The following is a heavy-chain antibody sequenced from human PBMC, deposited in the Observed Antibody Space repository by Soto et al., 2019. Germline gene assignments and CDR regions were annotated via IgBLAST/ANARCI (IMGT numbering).Heavy chain of an antibody. CDR2: IIPILGIA. CDR1: GGTFSSYT. D-gene: IGHD4-17*01. J-gene: IGHJ4*02. CDR3: ARDGTDYGDKRGYFDY. V-gene: IGHV1-69*08. Sequence: QVQLVQSGAEVKKPGSSVKVSCKASGGTFSSYTISWVRQAPGQGLEWMGRIIPILGIANYAQQFQGRVTITADKSTSTAYMELSSLRSEDTAVYYCARDGTDYGDKRGYFDYWGQGTLVTVSS.